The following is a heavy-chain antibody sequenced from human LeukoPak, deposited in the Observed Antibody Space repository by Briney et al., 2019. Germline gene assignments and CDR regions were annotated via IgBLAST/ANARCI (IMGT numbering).Heavy chain of an antibody. J-gene: IGHJ4*02. D-gene: IGHD4-23*01. CDR1: GFTFSSYG. V-gene: IGHV3-30*02. CDR3: AKDAPNYGGNDRFDY. CDR2: IRYDGSNK. Sequence: EGSLRLSCAASGFTFSSYGMHWVRQAPGKGLEWVAFIRYDGSNKYYADSVKGRFTISRDNSKNTLYLQMNSLRAEDTAVYYCAKDAPNYGGNDRFDYWGQGALVTVSS.